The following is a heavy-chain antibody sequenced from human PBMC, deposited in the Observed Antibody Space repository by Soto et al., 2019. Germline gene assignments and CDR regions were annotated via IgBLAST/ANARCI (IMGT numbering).Heavy chain of an antibody. CDR1: GYTFSSYG. Sequence: QVQLVQSGAEVKKPGASVKVSCRASGYTFSSYGISWVRQAARQGLEWMGWISANNGHTNYAQKLQGRVTMTTDTYTSTAYMELRSLRSDDTAVYYCARGSYHYDSSGYPTPDYWGQGTLVTVSS. J-gene: IGHJ4*02. CDR3: ARGSYHYDSSGYPTPDY. V-gene: IGHV1-18*01. D-gene: IGHD3-22*01. CDR2: ISANNGHT.